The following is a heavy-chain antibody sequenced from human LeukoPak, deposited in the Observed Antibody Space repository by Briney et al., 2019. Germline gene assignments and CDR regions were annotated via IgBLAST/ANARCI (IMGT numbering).Heavy chain of an antibody. V-gene: IGHV3-21*01. CDR3: ARGRVPAAALPYYGMDV. CDR2: ISSSSSYI. Sequence: PGGSLRLSCAASGFTFSSYSMNWVRQAPGKGLEWVSSISSSSSYIYYADSVKGRFTISRDNAKNSLYLQMNSLRAEDTAVYYCARGRVPAAALPYYGMDVWGKRTTVTVSS. J-gene: IGHJ6*04. CDR1: GFTFSSYS. D-gene: IGHD2-2*01.